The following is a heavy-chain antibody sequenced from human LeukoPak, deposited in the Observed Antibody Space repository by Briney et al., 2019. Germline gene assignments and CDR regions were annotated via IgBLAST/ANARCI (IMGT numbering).Heavy chain of an antibody. CDR3: AKLTRGYCDSTACPNWFDP. Sequence: PSETLSLTCTVSGGSMSSYYWSWVRQPPGEGLEWVSAISDSGGTTYYADSVKGRFTISRDNSKNTLYLQMNSLRGEDTALYYCAKLTRGYCDSTACPNWFDPWGRGTLVTVSS. CDR1: GGSMSSYY. D-gene: IGHD2-2*01. CDR2: ISDSGGTT. V-gene: IGHV3-23*01. J-gene: IGHJ5*02.